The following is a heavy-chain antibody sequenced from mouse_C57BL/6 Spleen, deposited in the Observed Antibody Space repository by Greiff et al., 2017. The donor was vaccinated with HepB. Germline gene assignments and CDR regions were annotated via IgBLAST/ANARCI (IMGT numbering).Heavy chain of an antibody. Sequence: LQQPGAELVKPGASVKMSCKASGYTFTSYWITWVKQRPGQGLEWIGDIYPGSGSTNYNEKFKSKATLTVDTSSSTAYMQLSSLTSEDSAVYYCARCYYGSSPWFAYWGQGTLVTVSA. CDR1: GYTFTSYW. V-gene: IGHV1-55*01. CDR2: IYPGSGST. D-gene: IGHD1-1*01. J-gene: IGHJ3*01. CDR3: ARCYYGSSPWFAY.